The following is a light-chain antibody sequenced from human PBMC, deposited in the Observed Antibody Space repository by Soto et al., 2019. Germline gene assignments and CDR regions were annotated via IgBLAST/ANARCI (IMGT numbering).Light chain of an antibody. CDR2: GNI. CDR3: QSYDSSLSGYV. Sequence: QSVLTQPPSVSRAPGQRVTISCTGSSPNIGAGYDVHWYQQLPGTAPKLLIYGNINRPSGVPDRFSGSKSGTSASLAITGLQAEDEADYYCQSYDSSLSGYVFGTGTKLTVL. CDR1: SPNIGAGYD. J-gene: IGLJ1*01. V-gene: IGLV1-40*01.